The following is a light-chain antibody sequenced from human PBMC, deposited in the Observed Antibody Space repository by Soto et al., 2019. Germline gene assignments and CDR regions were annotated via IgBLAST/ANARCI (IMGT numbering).Light chain of an antibody. CDR1: SSGVGSYNY. CDR3: SSYAGNNNFV. CDR2: DVT. V-gene: IGLV2-8*01. Sequence: QSVLTQPPSASGSPGQSVTFSCTGTSSGVGSYNYVSWYQQHPAKAPKFILYDVTKRPSGVPDRFSGSKSGNTASLTVSGLQAEDEAYYYCSSYAGNNNFVFGTGTKLTLL. J-gene: IGLJ1*01.